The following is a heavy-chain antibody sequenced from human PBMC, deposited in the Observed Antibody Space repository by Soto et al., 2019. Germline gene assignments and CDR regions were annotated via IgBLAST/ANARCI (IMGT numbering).Heavy chain of an antibody. Sequence: GGSLRLSCAASGFTFSTYWMTWVRQAPGKGLEWVANMKQGGSNRYYADSVKGRFTISRDNSKNTLYLQMNSLRAEDTAVYYCAKDVIAAAGPFDYWGQGTLVTVSS. D-gene: IGHD6-13*01. V-gene: IGHV3-7*03. J-gene: IGHJ4*02. CDR1: GFTFSTYW. CDR3: AKDVIAAAGPFDY. CDR2: MKQGGSNR.